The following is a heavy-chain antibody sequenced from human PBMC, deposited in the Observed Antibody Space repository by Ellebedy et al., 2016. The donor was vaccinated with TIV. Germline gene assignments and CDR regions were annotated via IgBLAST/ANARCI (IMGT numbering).Heavy chain of an antibody. Sequence: ASVKVSXXASGYTFTSYYIHWVRQAPGQGLEWLGIINPSDDTTTYAQKFQGRVTMTRDTSTSTVYMELSSLKSDDTAVYFCARGDSKDCTTTSCYFYSWFDPWGQGTLVTVSS. CDR2: INPSDDTT. V-gene: IGHV1-46*01. J-gene: IGHJ5*02. D-gene: IGHD2-2*01. CDR1: GYTFTSYY. CDR3: ARGDSKDCTTTSCYFYSWFDP.